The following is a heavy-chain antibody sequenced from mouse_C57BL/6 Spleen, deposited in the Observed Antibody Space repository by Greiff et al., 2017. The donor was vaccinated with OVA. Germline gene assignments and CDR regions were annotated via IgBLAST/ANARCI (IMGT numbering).Heavy chain of an antibody. CDR3: ARGRSTIPGGFAY. D-gene: IGHD2-1*01. Sequence: QVQLKESGAELAKPGASVKLSCKASGYTFTSYWMHWVKQRPGQGLEWIGYINPSSGYTKYNQKFKDKATLTADKSSSTAYMQLSSLTYEDSAVYYCARGRSTIPGGFAYWGQGTLVTVSA. V-gene: IGHV1-7*01. J-gene: IGHJ3*01. CDR2: INPSSGYT. CDR1: GYTFTSYW.